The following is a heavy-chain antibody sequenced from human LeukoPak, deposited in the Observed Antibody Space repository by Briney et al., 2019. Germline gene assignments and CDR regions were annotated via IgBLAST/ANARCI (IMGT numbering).Heavy chain of an antibody. CDR3: ARGPRFVVVPAAVVWINSVNLYYYYGMDV. J-gene: IGHJ6*02. Sequence: GGSLRLSCAASGFTFSSYWMHWVRQAPGKGLVWVSRINSDGSSTSYADSVKGRFTISRDNAKNTLHLQMNSLRAEDTAVYYCARGPRFVVVPAAVVWINSVNLYYYYGMDVWGQGTTVTVSS. D-gene: IGHD2-2*01. CDR1: GFTFSSYW. V-gene: IGHV3-74*01. CDR2: INSDGSST.